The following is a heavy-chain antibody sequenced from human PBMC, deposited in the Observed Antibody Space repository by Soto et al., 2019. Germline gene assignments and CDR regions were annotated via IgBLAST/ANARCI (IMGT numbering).Heavy chain of an antibody. CDR2: INHSGST. D-gene: IGHD2-2*01. CDR3: ARRKGLYQLRHAYYMAV. Sequence: SETLSLTCAVYGGSFSGYYWSWIRQPPGKGLEWIGEINHSGSTNYNPSLKSRVTISVDTSKNQFSLKLSSVTAADTAVYYCARRKGLYQLRHAYYMAVWGKGTTVTVSS. V-gene: IGHV4-34*01. J-gene: IGHJ6*03. CDR1: GGSFSGYY.